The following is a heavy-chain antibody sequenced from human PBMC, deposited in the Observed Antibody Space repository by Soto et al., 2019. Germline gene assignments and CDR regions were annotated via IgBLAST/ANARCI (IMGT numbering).Heavy chain of an antibody. CDR1: RDTFNKYA. D-gene: IGHD3-16*01. V-gene: IGHV1-69*01. J-gene: IGHJ6*02. CDR2: IIPIFSSR. Sequence: QVQLVQSGAEVKKPGSSVKVSCKTSRDTFNKYAFNWVRQAPGQGLEWMGWIIPIFSSRNYAENFQGRVTITEDDSTSTAYMELRSLRFEDTAVYYCARGETYLGVWGQGTTVTVSS. CDR3: ARGETYLGV.